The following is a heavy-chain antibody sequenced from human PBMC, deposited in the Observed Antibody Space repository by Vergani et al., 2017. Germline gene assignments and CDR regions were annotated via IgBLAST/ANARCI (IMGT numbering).Heavy chain of an antibody. CDR1: GFTFSSYT. Sequence: EVQLLASGGDLVQPGKSLRLSCAASGFTFSSYTMNWVRRTPGKGLEGVSGILPGGTTYYADSVKGRFTISRDNSKNMVFLDMRSLTADDTAVYYCAKDRVPDNRWNFDYWGQGTLVTVSS. CDR2: ILPGGTT. V-gene: IGHV3-23*01. CDR3: AKDRVPDNRWNFDY. J-gene: IGHJ4*01. D-gene: IGHD1-1*01.